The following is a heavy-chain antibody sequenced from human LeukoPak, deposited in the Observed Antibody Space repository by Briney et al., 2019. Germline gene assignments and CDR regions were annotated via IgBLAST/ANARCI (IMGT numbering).Heavy chain of an antibody. CDR2: IYHSGST. J-gene: IGHJ4*02. Sequence: SETLSLTCAVSGYSISSGYYWGWIRQPPGKGLEWIGSIYHSGSTYYNPSLKGRVTISVDTSKNQFSLKLSSVTAADTAVYYCARRSSSWAFDYWGQGTLVTVSS. D-gene: IGHD6-13*01. CDR3: ARRSSSWAFDY. V-gene: IGHV4-38-2*01. CDR1: GYSISSGYY.